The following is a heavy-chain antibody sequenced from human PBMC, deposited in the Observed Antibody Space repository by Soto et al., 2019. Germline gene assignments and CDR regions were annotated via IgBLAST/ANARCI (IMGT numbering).Heavy chain of an antibody. D-gene: IGHD3-10*01. CDR3: ARRSSGAFDI. J-gene: IGHJ3*02. CDR1: GINFINYW. V-gene: IGHV5-51*01. CDR2: IYLGDSET. Sequence: PGESLKISCKTSGINFINYWIGWVRQMPGKGLEWMGIIYLGDSETRYSPSFQGQVTMSADKSIRTAYLKWSSLKASDTAMYFCARRSSGAFDIWGQGTMVTVS.